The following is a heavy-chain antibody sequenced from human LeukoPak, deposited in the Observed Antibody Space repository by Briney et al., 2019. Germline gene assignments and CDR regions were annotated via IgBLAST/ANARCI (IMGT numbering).Heavy chain of an antibody. CDR3: ARADYYDSSGYLKTFFDY. Sequence: QPGGSLRLSCAASGFTFSSYAMHWVRQAPGKGLEWVAVISYDGSNKYYADSVKGRFTISRDNSKNTLYLQMNSLRAEDTAVYYCARADYYDSSGYLKTFFDYWGQGTLVTVSS. CDR1: GFTFSSYA. CDR2: ISYDGSNK. D-gene: IGHD3-22*01. V-gene: IGHV3-30-3*01. J-gene: IGHJ4*02.